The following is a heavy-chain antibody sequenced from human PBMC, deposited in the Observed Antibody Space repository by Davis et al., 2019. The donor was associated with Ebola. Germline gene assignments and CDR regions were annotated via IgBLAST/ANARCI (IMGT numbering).Heavy chain of an antibody. CDR2: IGTAGDT. Sequence: PGGSLRLSCAASGFTFSNYDMHWVRQATGKGLEWVSAIGTAGDTYYPGSVKGRFTISRENAKNSLYLQMDSLRAEDTAVYYCARDGAPPYSYGYYYYYGMDVWGQGTKVTVSS. CDR1: GFTFSNYD. CDR3: ARDGAPPYSYGYYYYYGMDV. V-gene: IGHV3-13*01. J-gene: IGHJ6*02. D-gene: IGHD5-18*01.